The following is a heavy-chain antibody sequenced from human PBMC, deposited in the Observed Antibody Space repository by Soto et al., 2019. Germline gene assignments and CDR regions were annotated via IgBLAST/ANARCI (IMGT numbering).Heavy chain of an antibody. CDR3: ARELYDIWTCYPLPYYGMDV. J-gene: IGHJ6*02. CDR1: GFTFSSYG. Sequence: GGSLRLSCAASGFTFSSYGMHWVRQAPGKGLEWVAVIWYDGSNKYYADSVEGRFTISRDNSKNTLYLQMNSLRAEDTAVYYCARELYDIWTCYPLPYYGMDVWGQGTTVTVSS. D-gene: IGHD3-9*01. CDR2: IWYDGSNK. V-gene: IGHV3-33*01.